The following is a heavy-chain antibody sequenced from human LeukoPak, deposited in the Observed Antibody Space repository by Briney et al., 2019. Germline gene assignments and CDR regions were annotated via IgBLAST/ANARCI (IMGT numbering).Heavy chain of an antibody. J-gene: IGHJ4*02. CDR3: CSGAYLY. V-gene: IGHV4-34*01. CDR2: VHHSGST. D-gene: IGHD2-15*01. Sequence: SETLSLTCAVYGGSFNSYYWTWIRQPPGKRLEWIGEVHHSGSTNYNPSFEGRVSISVDTSKKQFSLKLRSVTAADTAVYYCCSGAYLYWGQGTLVSVSS. CDR1: GGSFNSYY.